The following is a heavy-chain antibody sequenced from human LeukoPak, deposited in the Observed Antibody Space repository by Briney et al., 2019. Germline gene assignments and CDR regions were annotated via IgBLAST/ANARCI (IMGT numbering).Heavy chain of an antibody. CDR3: ARAPYYYDSSGYGAFDI. J-gene: IGHJ3*02. D-gene: IGHD3-22*01. CDR2: IYYSGST. V-gene: IGHV4-59*01. Sequence: PSETLSLTCTVSGGSISSYYWSWIRQPPGKGLEWIGYIYYSGSTNYNPSLKSRVTISVDTSKNQFSLKLSSVTAAATAVYYCARAPYYYDSSGYGAFDIWGQGTMVTVSS. CDR1: GGSISSYY.